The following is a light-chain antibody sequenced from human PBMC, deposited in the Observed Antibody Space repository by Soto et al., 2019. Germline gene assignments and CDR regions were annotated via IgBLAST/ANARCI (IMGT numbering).Light chain of an antibody. CDR3: QQTHAVPLT. J-gene: IGKJ5*01. CDR1: QPIGTY. V-gene: IGKV1-39*01. Sequence: DVQMTQSPSSLSASVGDRVTIACRASQPIGTYLNWYQQKPGEAPNVLSFAASSLRSGVPSRFSGSGYGTDFTLTINNLHPEDSATYYCQQTHAVPLTFGQGTRLEIK. CDR2: AAS.